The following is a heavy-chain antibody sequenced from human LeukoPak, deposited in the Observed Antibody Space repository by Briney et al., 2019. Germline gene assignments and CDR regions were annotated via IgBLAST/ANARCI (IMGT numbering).Heavy chain of an antibody. CDR2: VYYTGST. D-gene: IGHD1-26*01. J-gene: IGHJ4*02. CDR1: GASMSSHY. CDR3: AREVWELLPLFAS. Sequence: KASETLSLTCSVAGASMSSHYWSRTRQPPGKGLEWIGYVYYTGSTSYNPSLKSRFTISVDTSKNQFSLRLNSVTAADTAVYYCAREVWELLPLFASWGRGILLTVSS. V-gene: IGHV4-59*11.